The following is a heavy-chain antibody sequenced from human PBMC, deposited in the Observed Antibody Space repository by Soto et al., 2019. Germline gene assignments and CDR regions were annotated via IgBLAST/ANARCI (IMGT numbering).Heavy chain of an antibody. CDR1: GYTFTGYY. J-gene: IGHJ3*02. Sequence: QVQLVQSGAEVKKPGASVKVSCKASGYTFTGYYMHWVRQAPGQGLEWMGWINPNSGGTNYAQKFRGWVTMTRDTSISTAYMELSRLRSDDTAVYYCARSASDYGDYAFDAFDIWGQGTMVTVSS. D-gene: IGHD4-17*01. CDR2: INPNSGGT. CDR3: ARSASDYGDYAFDAFDI. V-gene: IGHV1-2*04.